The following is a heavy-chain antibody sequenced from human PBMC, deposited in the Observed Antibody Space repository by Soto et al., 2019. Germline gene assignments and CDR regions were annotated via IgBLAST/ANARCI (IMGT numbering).Heavy chain of an antibody. J-gene: IGHJ4*02. V-gene: IGHV1-18*01. CDR2: ISSHNGNT. CDR1: GYAFTTYG. CDR3: ARGGYGDY. Sequence: QVHLVQSGAAVKKPGASVKVSFKGSGYAFTTYGITWVRQAPGQGLEWMGWISSHNGNTNYAQKHQGRVTVTRETSTITAYKELRSLRCDDTDVYYCARGGYGDYGGQRALVTVSS. D-gene: IGHD1-1*01.